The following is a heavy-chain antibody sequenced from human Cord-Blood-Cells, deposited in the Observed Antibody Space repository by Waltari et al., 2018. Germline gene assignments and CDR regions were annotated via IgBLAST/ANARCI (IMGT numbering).Heavy chain of an antibody. CDR1: GFSLSTSGMR. Sequence: QVTLKESGPALVKPTQTLTLTCTFSGFSLSTSGMRVSGICEPPGKALEWLARIDWDDDKFYSTSLKTRLTISKDTSKNQVVLTMTNMDPVDTATYYCARTVPAAIPYYYYYMDVWGKGTTVTVSS. V-gene: IGHV2-70*04. D-gene: IGHD2-2*01. CDR3: ARTVPAAIPYYYYYMDV. CDR2: IDWDDDK. J-gene: IGHJ6*03.